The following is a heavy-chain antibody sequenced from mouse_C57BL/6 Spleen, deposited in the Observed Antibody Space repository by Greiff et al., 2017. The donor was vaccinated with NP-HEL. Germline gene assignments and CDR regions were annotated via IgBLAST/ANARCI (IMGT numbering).Heavy chain of an antibody. CDR2: IDPETGGT. J-gene: IGHJ3*01. Sequence: QVQLQQPGAELVRPGASVTLSCKASGYTFTDYEMHWVKQTPVHGLEWIGAIDPETGGTAYNQKFKGKAILTADKSSSTAYMELRSLTSEDSAVYYCTRITTVEGFAYWGQGTLVTVSA. V-gene: IGHV1-15*01. CDR1: GYTFTDYE. CDR3: TRITTVEGFAY. D-gene: IGHD1-1*01.